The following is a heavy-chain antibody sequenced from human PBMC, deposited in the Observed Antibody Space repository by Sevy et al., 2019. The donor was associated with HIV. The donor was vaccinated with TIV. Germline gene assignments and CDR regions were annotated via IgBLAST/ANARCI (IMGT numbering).Heavy chain of an antibody. Sequence: GGSLRLSCAASTFTFGHYAMHWVRQAPGKGLQWVAGISYEGSNEYYTDSVKGRFTISRDNSKNTLNLEINNLGVEDTALYYCARDWGTPPTAILYYFDFWGQGIPVTVSS. D-gene: IGHD3-16*01. CDR3: ARDWGTPPTAILYYFDF. CDR2: ISYEGSNE. CDR1: TFTFGHYA. V-gene: IGHV3-30*04. J-gene: IGHJ4*02.